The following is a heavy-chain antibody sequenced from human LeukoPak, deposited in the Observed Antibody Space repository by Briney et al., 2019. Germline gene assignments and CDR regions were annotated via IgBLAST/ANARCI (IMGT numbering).Heavy chain of an antibody. CDR2: ISAYNGNT. Sequence: ASVKVSCKASGYTFTGYYMHWVRQAPGQGLEWMGWISAYNGNTNYAQKLQGRVTMTTDTSTSTAYMELRSLRSDDTAVYHCARGGRGYSYGYYYYYMDVWGKGTTVTVSS. CDR1: GYTFTGYY. D-gene: IGHD5-18*01. J-gene: IGHJ6*03. CDR3: ARGGRGYSYGYYYYYMDV. V-gene: IGHV1-18*04.